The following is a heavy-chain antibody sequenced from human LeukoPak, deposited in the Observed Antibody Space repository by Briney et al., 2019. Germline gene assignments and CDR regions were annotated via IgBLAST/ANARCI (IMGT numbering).Heavy chain of an antibody. V-gene: IGHV3-48*02. CDR2: ITGSSRTI. CDR1: GFTFSSYG. CDR3: ARPRGSYYRDAFDI. J-gene: IGHJ3*02. D-gene: IGHD1-26*01. Sequence: GGSLRLSCAASGFTFSSYGMHWVRQAPGKGLEWVSYITGSSRTIYYADSVKGRFTISRDNAKNSLYLQMNSLRDEDTAVYYCARPRGSYYRDAFDIWGQGTVVTVSS.